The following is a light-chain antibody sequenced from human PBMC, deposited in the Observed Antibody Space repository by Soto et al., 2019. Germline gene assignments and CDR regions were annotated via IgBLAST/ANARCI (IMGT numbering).Light chain of an antibody. CDR2: YTSDSDK. V-gene: IGLV5-45*03. J-gene: IGLJ2*01. CDR3: MVWHNSAWV. CDR1: SGINVGTYR. Sequence: QLVLTQPSPLSASPGASASLTCTLRSGINVGTYRIYWYQQKPGSPPQYLLRYTSDSDKQQGSGVPSRFSGSKDASANAGILLISGLQSEDEADYYCMVWHNSAWVFGGGTKLTVL.